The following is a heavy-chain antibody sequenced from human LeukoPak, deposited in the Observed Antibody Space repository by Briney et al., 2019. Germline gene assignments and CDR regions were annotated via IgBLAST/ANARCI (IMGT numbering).Heavy chain of an antibody. CDR3: ARGAKWAYYFDY. Sequence: PGGSLRLSCVASGFTFNSHWMSWVRQAPGKGLEWVANIKQDGSEKYYVDSVEGRFTISRDNAKDTLYLHMNSLTAEDTAVYYCARGAKWAYYFDYWGQGTLVTVSS. D-gene: IGHD1-26*01. J-gene: IGHJ4*02. CDR2: IKQDGSEK. V-gene: IGHV3-7*01. CDR1: GFTFNSHW.